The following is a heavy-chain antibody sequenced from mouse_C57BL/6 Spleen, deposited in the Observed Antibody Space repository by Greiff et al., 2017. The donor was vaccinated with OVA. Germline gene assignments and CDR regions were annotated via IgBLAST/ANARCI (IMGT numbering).Heavy chain of an antibody. D-gene: IGHD1-1*01. CDR3: AIWHYYGSSDV. J-gene: IGHJ1*03. V-gene: IGHV1-52*01. CDR1: GYTFTSYW. CDR2: IDPSDSET. Sequence: QVQLQQPGAELVRPGSSVKLSCKASGYTFTSYWMHWVKQRPIQGLEWIGNIDPSDSETHYNQKFKDKATLTVDKSSSTAYMQLSSLTSEDSAVYYCAIWHYYGSSDVWGTGTTVTVSS.